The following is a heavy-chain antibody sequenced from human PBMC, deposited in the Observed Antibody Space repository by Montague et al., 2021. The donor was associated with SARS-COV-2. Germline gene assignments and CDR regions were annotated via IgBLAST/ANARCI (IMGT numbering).Heavy chain of an antibody. V-gene: IGHV2-70*11. CDR3: ARTSPYSGSYKEFDY. Sequence: PALVKPTQTATLTCTFSGFSLKTPGMCVSWIRRPPGKALEWLARIDWDGDKDFSTSLKTRLTVSRDTSKNQVVLTMTNMDPGDTATYYCARTSPYSGSYKEFDYWGQGVLVTVSS. J-gene: IGHJ4*02. CDR1: GFSLKTPGMC. CDR2: IDWDGDK. D-gene: IGHD1-26*01.